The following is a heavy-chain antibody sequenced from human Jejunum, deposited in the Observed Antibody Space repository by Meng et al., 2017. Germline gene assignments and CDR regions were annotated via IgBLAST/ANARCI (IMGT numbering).Heavy chain of an antibody. Sequence: QVQLVQSGGEVKKPGASVKVSCKASGYPFTGDGISWVRQAPGQGLEWMGWISGLSGGTKYSQKFQGRVTMTTDTSTSTAYMELRSLRSDDTAVYYCARGGGSTAYFDYWGQGTLVTCYS. CDR2: ISGLSGGT. V-gene: IGHV1-18*01. CDR1: GYPFTGDG. D-gene: IGHD3-16*01. CDR3: ARGGGSTAYFDY. J-gene: IGHJ4*02.